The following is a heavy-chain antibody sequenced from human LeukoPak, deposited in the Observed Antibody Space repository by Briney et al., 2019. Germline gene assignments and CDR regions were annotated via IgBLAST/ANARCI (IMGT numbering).Heavy chain of an antibody. CDR1: GFTFSSYA. D-gene: IGHD3-10*01. Sequence: GGSLRLSCAASGFTFSSYAMHWVRQAPGKGLEWVAVISYGGSNKYYADSVKGRFTISRDNSKNTLYLQMNSLRAEDTAVYYCASSMVRGVTYYYYGMDVWGKGTTVTVSS. J-gene: IGHJ6*04. CDR2: ISYGGSNK. V-gene: IGHV3-30*04. CDR3: ASSMVRGVTYYYYGMDV.